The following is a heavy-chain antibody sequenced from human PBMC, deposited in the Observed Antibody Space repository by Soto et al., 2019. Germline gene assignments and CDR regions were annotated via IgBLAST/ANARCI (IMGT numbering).Heavy chain of an antibody. CDR3: ARQGYTAAGTDYYYYMDV. CDR2: IYPGDSDT. CDR1: GYSFTSYW. Sequence: EVQLVQSGAEVKKPGESLKISCKGSGYSFTSYWIGWVRQMPGKGLEWMGIIYPGDSDTRYSPSFQGQVTISADKSISTAYLQWSSLKASDTAMYYCARQGYTAAGTDYYYYMDVWGKGTTVTVSS. D-gene: IGHD6-13*01. J-gene: IGHJ6*03. V-gene: IGHV5-51*01.